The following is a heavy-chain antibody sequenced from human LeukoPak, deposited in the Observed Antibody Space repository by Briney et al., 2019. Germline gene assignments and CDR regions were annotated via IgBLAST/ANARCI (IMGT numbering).Heavy chain of an antibody. D-gene: IGHD3-10*01. CDR2: ITPMSATP. CDR3: AGDPPGTPVGFDI. V-gene: IGHV1-69*06. Sequence: SVTVSCTPSAGTFSRYAISWVRQAPGQGLEWMGRITPMSATPSQTQWIQGRVTITADISTNTVYLDLSSLRSEDTALYFCAGDPPGTPVGFDIWGQGTMVTVS. CDR1: AGTFSRYA. J-gene: IGHJ3*02.